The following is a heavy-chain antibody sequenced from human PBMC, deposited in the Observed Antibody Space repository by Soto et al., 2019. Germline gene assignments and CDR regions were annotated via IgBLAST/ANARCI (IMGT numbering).Heavy chain of an antibody. J-gene: IGHJ5*02. Sequence: SETLSLTCTVSGGSISSYYWSWIRQPPGKGLEWIGYIYYSGSTNYNPSLKSRVTISVDTSKNQFSLKLSSVTAADTAVYYCARDRSSGSYYNLWFDPWGQGTLVNVS. CDR3: ARDRSSGSYYNLWFDP. CDR1: GGSISSYY. D-gene: IGHD3-10*01. V-gene: IGHV4-59*01. CDR2: IYYSGST.